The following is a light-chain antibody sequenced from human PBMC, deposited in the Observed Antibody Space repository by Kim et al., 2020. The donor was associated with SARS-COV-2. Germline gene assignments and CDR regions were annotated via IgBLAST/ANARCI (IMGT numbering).Light chain of an antibody. V-gene: IGKV3-11*01. Sequence: PGESAPPLCRASQSVSSYLAWYRQKPGQAPTLLIYEASNSATGIPARFSRSGYETDFTLTISSLEPEDCAVYYCQQRSNWPPGYTFGQGTKLEIK. CDR2: EAS. CDR3: QQRSNWPPGYT. J-gene: IGKJ2*01. CDR1: QSVSSY.